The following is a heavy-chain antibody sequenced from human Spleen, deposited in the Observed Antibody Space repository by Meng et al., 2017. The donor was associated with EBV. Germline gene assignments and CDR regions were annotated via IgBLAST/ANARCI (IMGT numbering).Heavy chain of an antibody. J-gene: IGHJ5*02. Sequence: QLQEPGPGLVKPSETLSLHCCVSGDSISGSTYYWDWIRQPPGKGLEWIASINFGGRIYYNPSLKSRVTISVDTSKNQFSLKLRSVTAADTAVYYCAREDNSSFDPWGQGTLVTVSS. V-gene: IGHV4-39*07. CDR1: GDSISGSTYY. D-gene: IGHD6-13*01. CDR3: AREDNSSFDP. CDR2: INFGGRI.